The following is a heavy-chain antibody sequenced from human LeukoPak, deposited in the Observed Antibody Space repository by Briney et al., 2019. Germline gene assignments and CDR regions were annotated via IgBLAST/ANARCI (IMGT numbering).Heavy chain of an antibody. V-gene: IGHV3-43*02. D-gene: IGHD4-17*01. CDR3: AKASYGDYADFDY. CDR2: ISGDGGST. Sequence: GGSLRLSCAASGFTFDDYAMHWVRQAPGKGLEWVSLISGDGGSTYYADSVKGRFTISRDNSKNSLYLQMNSLRTGDTALYYCAKASYGDYADFDYWGQGTLVTVSS. J-gene: IGHJ4*02. CDR1: GFTFDDYA.